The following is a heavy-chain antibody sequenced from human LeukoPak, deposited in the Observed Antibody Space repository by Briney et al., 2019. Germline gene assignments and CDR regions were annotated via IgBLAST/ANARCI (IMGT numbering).Heavy chain of an antibody. CDR1: GFTFSTYG. J-gene: IGHJ4*02. V-gene: IGHV3-30*02. CDR3: AKDKVPYYFDY. CDR2: IRYDGSNK. Sequence: GGSLRLSCAASGFTFSTYGMHWVRQAPGKGLEWVAFIRYDGSNKYYADSVKGRFTISRDNSKNTVYLQMNSLRAEDTAVYYCAKDKVPYYFDYWGQGTLVTVSS.